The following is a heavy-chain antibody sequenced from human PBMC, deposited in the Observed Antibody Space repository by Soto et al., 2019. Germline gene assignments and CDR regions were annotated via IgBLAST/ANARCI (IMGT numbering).Heavy chain of an antibody. D-gene: IGHD3-3*01. CDR1: GFTFSDYY. Sequence: GGSLGLSCAASGFTFSDYYMSWIRQAPGKVLEWVSYISSSGSTIYYADSVKGRFTISRDNAKNSLYLQMNSLRAEDTAVYYCANLYDYDFWSAHGTHPSYYYYMDVWGKGTMVTVSS. CDR2: ISSSGSTI. J-gene: IGHJ6*03. CDR3: ANLYDYDFWSAHGTHPSYYYYMDV. V-gene: IGHV3-11*04.